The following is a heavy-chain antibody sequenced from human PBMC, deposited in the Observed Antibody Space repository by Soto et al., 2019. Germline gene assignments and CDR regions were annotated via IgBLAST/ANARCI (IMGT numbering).Heavy chain of an antibody. D-gene: IGHD1-26*01. Sequence: KPTETLSLTCTDSGGSISSRRYYWGWIRQPPGKGLEWIGSIYYSGSTYYNPSLKSRVTISVDTSKNQFSLKLSSVTAADTAVYYCARRGSYYSSFDYWGQGTLVTVSS. CDR1: GGSISSRRYY. CDR3: ARRGSYYSSFDY. CDR2: IYYSGST. V-gene: IGHV4-39*01. J-gene: IGHJ4*02.